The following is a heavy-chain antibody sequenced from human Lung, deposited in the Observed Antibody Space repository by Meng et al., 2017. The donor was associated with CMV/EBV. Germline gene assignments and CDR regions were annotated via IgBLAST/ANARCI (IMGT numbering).Heavy chain of an antibody. CDR2: ITSASRYI. V-gene: IGHV3-21*01. J-gene: IGHJ6*02. Sequence: GRSLRLXXAASGFTFGFYSLNWVRQAPGKGLEWVASITSASRYIFYADSVRGRFTVSRDNAKNSIYLQMNSLRAEDTAVYYCARDQGSYEQLAPDYYYGMDVWGRGTXVTVSS. D-gene: IGHD1-1*01. CDR1: GFTFGFYS. CDR3: ARDQGSYEQLAPDYYYGMDV.